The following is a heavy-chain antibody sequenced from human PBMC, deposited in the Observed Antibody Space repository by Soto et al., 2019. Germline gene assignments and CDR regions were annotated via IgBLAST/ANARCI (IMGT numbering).Heavy chain of an antibody. CDR1: GGSISSDGNY. CDR2: IYYRGNT. Sequence: SATWSLTRTVSGGSISSDGNYWNWIRQRRGKGLEWIGNIYYRGNTNYNPSLKSRIIMSMDMSENQFSLKLTSVTAADTAVYYCARGWEYYGMDVWGQGPTVT. J-gene: IGHJ6*02. CDR3: ARGWEYYGMDV. V-gene: IGHV4-31*03. D-gene: IGHD1-26*01.